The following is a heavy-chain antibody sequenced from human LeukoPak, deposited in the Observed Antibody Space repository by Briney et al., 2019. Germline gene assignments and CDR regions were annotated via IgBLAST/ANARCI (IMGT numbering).Heavy chain of an antibody. V-gene: IGHV1-2*07. CDR1: GYIFTTYY. J-gene: IGHJ5*02. CDR3: ARDGQYSSSSDWFDP. CDR2: INPYSGGT. D-gene: IGHD6-13*01. Sequence: ASVNVSCKASGYIFTTYYMHWVRHVPGEVLDWMGCINPYSGGTNYAHKFEGRVTMNRDTYISTAYMELSRLISDDTAVYYCARDGQYSSSSDWFDPWGQGTLVTVSS.